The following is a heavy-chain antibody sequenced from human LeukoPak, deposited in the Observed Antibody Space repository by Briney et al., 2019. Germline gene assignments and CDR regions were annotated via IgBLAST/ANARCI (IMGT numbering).Heavy chain of an antibody. D-gene: IGHD3-10*01. J-gene: IGHJ4*02. Sequence: PSETLSLTCTVSGGSVSNGSYYWGWIRQPPGKGLEWIGSIYHSGSTYYNPSLKSRVTISVDTSKNQFSLKLRSVTAADTAVYYCARSQASGTYSGGYWGQGTLVTVSS. V-gene: IGHV4-39*01. CDR2: IYHSGST. CDR1: GGSVSNGSYY. CDR3: ARSQASGTYSGGY.